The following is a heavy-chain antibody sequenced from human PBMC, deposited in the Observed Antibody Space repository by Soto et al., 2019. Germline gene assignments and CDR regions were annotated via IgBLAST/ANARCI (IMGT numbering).Heavy chain of an antibody. CDR2: ISGDGINT. V-gene: IGHV3-30*03. CDR1: GFNFGFFG. D-gene: IGHD1-26*01. CDR3: ARGNLSFDFDS. J-gene: IGHJ4*02. Sequence: QIQLVESGGDVVQPGKSLRLSCAASGFNFGFFGMHWVRQAPGKGLEWVAFISGDGINTQYADSVRGRFTISRDYSRKTMYLQRDSLRDEDTALYYCARGNLSFDFDSWGLGTLVTVSS.